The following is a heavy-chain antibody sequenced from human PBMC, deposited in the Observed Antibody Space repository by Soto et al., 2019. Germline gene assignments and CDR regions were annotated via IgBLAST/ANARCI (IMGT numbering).Heavy chain of an antibody. Sequence: QVQLVQSGAEVKKPGASVKVSCKASGYTFTSYGISWVRQAPGQGLEWMGWISAYNGNTNYAQKLQGRVTMTTDTSTNTAYMELRSLRSDDTAVYYCARTQEVGSGWYVGWYFDLWGRGTLVTVSS. CDR1: GYTFTSYG. CDR2: ISAYNGNT. J-gene: IGHJ2*01. CDR3: ARTQEVGSGWYVGWYFDL. D-gene: IGHD6-19*01. V-gene: IGHV1-18*01.